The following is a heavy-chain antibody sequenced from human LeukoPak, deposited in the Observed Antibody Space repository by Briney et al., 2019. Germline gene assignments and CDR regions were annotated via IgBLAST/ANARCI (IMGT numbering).Heavy chain of an antibody. Sequence: GGSLRHSCAASGFTFRSYDMNWVRQPPGKGLEWVSVISGSGTSTYYADSVKGRFTISRDNSKNTLYLQMNSLRAEDTAVYYCAKRSTENAFDIWGQGTMVTLSS. V-gene: IGHV3-23*01. CDR1: GFTFRSYD. CDR3: AKRSTENAFDI. CDR2: ISGSGTST. J-gene: IGHJ3*02.